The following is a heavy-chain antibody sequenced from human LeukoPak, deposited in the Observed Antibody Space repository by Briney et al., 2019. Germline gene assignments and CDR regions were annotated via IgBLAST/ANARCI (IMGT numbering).Heavy chain of an antibody. J-gene: IGHJ4*02. Sequence: ASVKVSCKASGYTFTSYYMHWVRQAPGRGLEWMGMIYPRDGSTSYAQKFQGRVTMTRDTSTSTVHMELSGLRSEDTAVYYCARDQEGFDYWGQGTLVTVSS. CDR2: IYPRDGST. CDR3: ARDQEGFDY. V-gene: IGHV1-46*01. CDR1: GYTFTSYY.